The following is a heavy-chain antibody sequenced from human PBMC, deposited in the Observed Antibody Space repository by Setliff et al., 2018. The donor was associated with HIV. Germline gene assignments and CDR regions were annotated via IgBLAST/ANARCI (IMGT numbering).Heavy chain of an antibody. D-gene: IGHD6-19*01. CDR3: ARIPPQRLLGYFDN. CDR2: ISGTSSTI. Sequence: LRLSCAASGFTFSASAIHWVRQASGKGPEWVAFISGTSSTIYYADSVRGRFTISRDNAKSSLYLQINSLRANDTAVYYCARIPPQRLLGYFDNWGQGTLVTVSS. CDR1: GFTFSASA. J-gene: IGHJ4*02. V-gene: IGHV3-48*04.